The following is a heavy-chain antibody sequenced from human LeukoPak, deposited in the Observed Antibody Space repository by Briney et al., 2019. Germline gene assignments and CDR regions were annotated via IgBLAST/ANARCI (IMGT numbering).Heavy chain of an antibody. CDR1: GLSLRDYY. J-gene: IGHJ4*02. D-gene: IGHD6-13*01. V-gene: IGHV3-11*01. CDR3: AREGEHGSS. CDR2: ISNDGGTM. Sequence: GGSLRLSCAGSGLSLRDYYMNWIRQAPGKGLEWVAYISNDGGTMADADSVRRRFTISRDNAKNSLFLQMDSLRVEDTAVYYCAREGEHGSSWGQGTLVAVSS.